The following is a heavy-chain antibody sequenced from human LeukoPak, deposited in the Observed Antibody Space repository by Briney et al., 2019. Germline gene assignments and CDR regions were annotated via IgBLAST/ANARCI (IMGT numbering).Heavy chain of an antibody. J-gene: IGHJ4*02. CDR2: IKQDGSEK. D-gene: IGHD4-17*01. CDR1: GFTFSNYW. CDR3: AREAYGEEFDY. Sequence: GGSLRLSCAASGFTFSNYWMNWVRQAPGKGLEWVANIKQDGSEKYYVDSVKGRFTISRDNAKNSLYLQMNSLRAEDTAVYYCAREAYGEEFDYWGQGTLVTVSS. V-gene: IGHV3-7*04.